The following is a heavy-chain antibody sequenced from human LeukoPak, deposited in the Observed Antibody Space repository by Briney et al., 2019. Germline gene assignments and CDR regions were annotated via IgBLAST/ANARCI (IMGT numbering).Heavy chain of an antibody. CDR2: LNPDSGGT. V-gene: IGHV1-2*02. CDR3: AREGDDSGWSRAFDN. J-gene: IGHJ4*02. CDR1: GYAFTDYF. D-gene: IGHD6-19*01. Sequence: ASVKVSCKASGYAFTDYFIHWVRQAPGQGLEWLGWLNPDSGGTHYAQKFQARVTMTRDTSISTAYMEVRSLRSDDTAVYYCAREGDDSGWSRAFDNWGQGALVIVSS.